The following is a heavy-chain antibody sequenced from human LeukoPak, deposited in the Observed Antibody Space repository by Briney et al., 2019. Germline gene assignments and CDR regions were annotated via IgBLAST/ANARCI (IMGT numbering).Heavy chain of an antibody. Sequence: GASVKVSCKASGYTFTSYYMHWVRQAPGQGLEWMGIINPSGGSTSYAQKFQGRVTMTRDMSTSTVYMELSSLRSEDTAVYYCARAGGPDAFDIWGQGTMVTVSS. CDR2: INPSGGST. CDR1: GYTFTSYY. V-gene: IGHV1-46*01. D-gene: IGHD4-23*01. J-gene: IGHJ3*02. CDR3: ARAGGPDAFDI.